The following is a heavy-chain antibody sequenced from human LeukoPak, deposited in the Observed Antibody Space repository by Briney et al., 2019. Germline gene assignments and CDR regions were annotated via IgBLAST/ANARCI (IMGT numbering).Heavy chain of an antibody. Sequence: ASVKVSCKASGGTFSSYAISWVRQAPGQGLEWMGGIIPIFGTANYAQKFQGRVTITADESTSTAYMELSSLRSEDTAVYYCARVAGGAQARLEWSSYFDYWGQGTLVTVSS. D-gene: IGHD3-3*01. V-gene: IGHV1-69*13. CDR2: IIPIFGTA. J-gene: IGHJ4*02. CDR1: GGTFSSYA. CDR3: ARVAGGAQARLEWSSYFDY.